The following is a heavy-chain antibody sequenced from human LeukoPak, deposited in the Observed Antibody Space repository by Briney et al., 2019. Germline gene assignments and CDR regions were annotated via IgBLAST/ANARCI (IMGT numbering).Heavy chain of an antibody. D-gene: IGHD3-10*01. V-gene: IGHV1-69*13. CDR3: ARDRSDYYPAFDI. Sequence: SVKVSCKASGGTFSSYAISWVRQAPGQGLEWMGGIIPIFGTANYAQKFQGRVTITADESTSTAYMELSSLRSEDTAVYYCARDRSDYYPAFDIWGQGTMVTVSS. CDR1: GGTFSSYA. J-gene: IGHJ3*02. CDR2: IIPIFGTA.